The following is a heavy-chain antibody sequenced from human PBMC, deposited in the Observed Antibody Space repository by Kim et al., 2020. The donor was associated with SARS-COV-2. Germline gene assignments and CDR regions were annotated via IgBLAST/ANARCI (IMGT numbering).Heavy chain of an antibody. CDR3: VRVVRFS. Sequence: GGSLRLSCKASGLRVSDNYMSWVRQAPGKGLEWISLIHSGGSTHYSDSVKRRFTISRDNSNNTAYLQMDSVIVEDTAVDFCVRVVRFSWGHGNLDTVS. CDR1: GLRVSDNY. V-gene: IGHV3-66*01. D-gene: IGHD2-8*01. CDR2: IHSGGST. J-gene: IGHJ5*01.